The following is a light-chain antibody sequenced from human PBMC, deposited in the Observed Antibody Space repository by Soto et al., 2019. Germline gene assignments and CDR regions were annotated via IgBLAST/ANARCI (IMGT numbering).Light chain of an antibody. CDR2: AAS. J-gene: IGKJ5*01. CDR3: QQSYRTPPNT. Sequence: DIQMTQSQSSLSASVGDRFTITCRASQSISSYLNWYQQKPVKAPKLLIYAASNLQSGVPSRFSGSGSGTDFTLTISSLQPEDFATYYCQQSYRTPPNTFGQGTRLEIK. CDR1: QSISSY. V-gene: IGKV1-39*01.